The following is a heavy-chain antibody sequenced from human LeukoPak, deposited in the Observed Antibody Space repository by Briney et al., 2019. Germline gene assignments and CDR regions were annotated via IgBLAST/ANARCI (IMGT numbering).Heavy chain of an antibody. J-gene: IGHJ6*02. V-gene: IGHV3-23*01. Sequence: GGSLRLSCEASGFTFSSYAMSWVRQAPGKGLEWVSTVSGSGSGTYYADSVKGRFTMSRDNSKNTLYLQMNSLRAEDTAVYYCAKDEEGYGDYAYYYYGIDVWGQGTTVTVSS. D-gene: IGHD4-17*01. CDR2: VSGSGSGT. CDR1: GFTFSSYA. CDR3: AKDEEGYGDYAYYYYGIDV.